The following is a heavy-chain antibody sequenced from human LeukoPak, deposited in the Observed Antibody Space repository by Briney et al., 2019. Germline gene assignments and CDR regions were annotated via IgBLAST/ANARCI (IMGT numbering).Heavy chain of an antibody. D-gene: IGHD1-26*01. CDR1: GYTFTGYY. V-gene: IGHV1-24*01. CDR2: FDPEDGET. CDR3: ATGRWELPNPSDAFDI. J-gene: IGHJ3*02. Sequence: VASVKVSCKASGYTFTGYYMHWVRQAPGKGLEWMGGFDPEDGETIYAQKFQGRVTTTEDTSTDTAYMELSSLRSEDTAVYYCATGRWELPNPSDAFDIWGQGTMVTVSS.